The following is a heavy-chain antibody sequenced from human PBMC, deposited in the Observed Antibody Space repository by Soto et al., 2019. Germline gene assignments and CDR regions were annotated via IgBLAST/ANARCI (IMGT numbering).Heavy chain of an antibody. CDR3: AIAHPYCSGGSCYSYGMDV. CDR2: IIPIFGTA. D-gene: IGHD2-15*01. J-gene: IGHJ6*02. Sequence: QVQLVQSGAEVKKPGSSVKVSCKASGGTFSSYAISWVRQAPGQGLEWMGGIIPIFGTANYAQKFQGRVTITADESTSTAYMELSSLRSEDTAVYYCAIAHPYCSGGSCYSYGMDVWGQGTTVTVSS. CDR1: GGTFSSYA. V-gene: IGHV1-69*01.